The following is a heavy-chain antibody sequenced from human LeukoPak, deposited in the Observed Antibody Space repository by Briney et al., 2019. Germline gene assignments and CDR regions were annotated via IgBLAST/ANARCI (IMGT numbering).Heavy chain of an antibody. D-gene: IGHD3-9*01. CDR3: TRDIDDVLTGDDAFDV. CDR2: ITSSGSSM. V-gene: IGHV3-21*03. Sequence: GGSLRLSCAGSGFTFSGYTLNWVRQAPGKGLECVSSITSSGSSMYYADSVKGRFTISRDNAESSVYLQMNSLRVDDTGLYYCTRDIDDVLTGDDAFDVWGQGTVVTVSS. J-gene: IGHJ3*01. CDR1: GFTFSGYT.